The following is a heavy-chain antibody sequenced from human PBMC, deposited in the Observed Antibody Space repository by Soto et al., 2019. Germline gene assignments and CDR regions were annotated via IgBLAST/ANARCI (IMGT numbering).Heavy chain of an antibody. V-gene: IGHV4-59*01. CDR3: ARVLMGANGPIPDY. CDR2: IYYSGST. J-gene: IGHJ4*02. D-gene: IGHD1-26*01. Sequence: QVQLQESGPGLVKPSETLSLTCTVSGGSISSYYWSWIRQPPGKGLEWIGYIYYSGSTNYNPSLKSRVTISVDTSKNQFSLKLSSVTAADTAVYYWARVLMGANGPIPDYWGQGTLVTVSS. CDR1: GGSISSYY.